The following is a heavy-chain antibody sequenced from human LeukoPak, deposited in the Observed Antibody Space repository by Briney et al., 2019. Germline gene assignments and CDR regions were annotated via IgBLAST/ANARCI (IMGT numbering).Heavy chain of an antibody. J-gene: IGHJ3*01. V-gene: IGHV4-59*13. D-gene: IGHD1-26*01. CDR3: ARDRSGTYYTFDV. CDR1: GGSIGSSF. Sequence: PSETLSPTCSISGGSIGSSFWNWIRLSPEKGLEWIGYISYSGRTNYSPSLKSRVTISIDTSKNQLSLTLSSVTAADTALYYCARDRSGTYYTFDVWGQGTMVSVSA. CDR2: ISYSGRT.